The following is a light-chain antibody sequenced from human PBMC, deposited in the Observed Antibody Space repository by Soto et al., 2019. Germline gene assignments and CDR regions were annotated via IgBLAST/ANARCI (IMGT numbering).Light chain of an antibody. Sequence: DKHMNQSPSTLSAYVGDRVSITCRASQSISSWLAWYQQKPGKAPKLLIYKASSLESGVPSRFSGSGSGTEFTLTISSLQPDDFATYYCQHYNSYSEAFGQGTKVDI. CDR3: QHYNSYSEA. CDR1: QSISSW. J-gene: IGKJ1*01. CDR2: KAS. V-gene: IGKV1-5*03.